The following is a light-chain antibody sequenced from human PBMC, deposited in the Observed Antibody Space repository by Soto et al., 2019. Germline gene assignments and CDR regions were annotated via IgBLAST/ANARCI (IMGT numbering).Light chain of an antibody. CDR3: QQRQGGTRT. CDR1: QHLXRS. J-gene: IGKJ1*01. V-gene: IGKV3-15*01. CDR2: GTS. Sequence: TQSPVTLSVSQGERATLSCRASQHLXRSFDWYQQKPGQGPSVLXDGTSTRAAGGPARLSASGTGTDFTLTSSDVQPEESAVYYCQQRQGGTRTFGQGTKVDIK.